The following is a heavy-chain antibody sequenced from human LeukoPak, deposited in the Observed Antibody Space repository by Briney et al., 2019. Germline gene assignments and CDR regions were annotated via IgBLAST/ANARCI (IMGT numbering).Heavy chain of an antibody. CDR1: GGSISSSSYY. CDR3: ARRNYGDYERTI. J-gene: IGHJ3*02. Sequence: SETLSLTCTVSGGSISSSSYYWGWIRQPPGKGLEWIGSIYYSGSTYYNPSLKSRVTISVDTSKNQFSLKLSSVTAADTAVYYCARRNYGDYERTIWGQGTMVTVSS. CDR2: IYYSGST. D-gene: IGHD4-17*01. V-gene: IGHV4-39*01.